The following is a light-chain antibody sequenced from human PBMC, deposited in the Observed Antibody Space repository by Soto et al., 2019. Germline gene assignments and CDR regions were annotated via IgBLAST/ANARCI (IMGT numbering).Light chain of an antibody. CDR2: GAS. Sequence: EIVLTQSPGTLSLSPGEGATLSCWASQSVSNRYLAWYQQKPGQAPRLLIYGASSRATGIPDRFSGSGSGTDFTLTISRLEPEDFAVYYCQQYNYWPPGTFGQGTKVDIK. J-gene: IGKJ1*01. V-gene: IGKV3-20*01. CDR3: QQYNYWPPGT. CDR1: QSVSNRY.